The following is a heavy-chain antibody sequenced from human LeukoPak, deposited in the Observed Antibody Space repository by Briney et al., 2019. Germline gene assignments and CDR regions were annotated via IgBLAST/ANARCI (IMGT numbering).Heavy chain of an antibody. Sequence: ASVKVSCKASGYTFTGYYTHWVRQAPGQELEWMGRLNPNSGGTNYAQKFQGRVTMTRDTSISTAYMELSRLRSDDTAVYYCAIFSGYSYGYLPSPFDYWGQGTLVTVSS. D-gene: IGHD5-18*01. CDR1: GYTFTGYY. CDR2: LNPNSGGT. V-gene: IGHV1-2*06. J-gene: IGHJ4*02. CDR3: AIFSGYSYGYLPSPFDY.